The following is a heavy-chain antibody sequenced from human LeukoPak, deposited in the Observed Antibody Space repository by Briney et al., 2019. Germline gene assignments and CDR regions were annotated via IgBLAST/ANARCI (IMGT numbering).Heavy chain of an antibody. V-gene: IGHV4-59*08. Sequence: SETLSVTCTVSGGSIASSYWSWIRQPPGKALEWIGFIYDSGSTNYNPSLKSRVTISVDTSKNQFFLKVSSVTAADTAVYYCASNPYWGQGILVTVSS. CDR3: ASNPY. CDR1: GGSIASSY. CDR2: IYDSGST. J-gene: IGHJ4*02.